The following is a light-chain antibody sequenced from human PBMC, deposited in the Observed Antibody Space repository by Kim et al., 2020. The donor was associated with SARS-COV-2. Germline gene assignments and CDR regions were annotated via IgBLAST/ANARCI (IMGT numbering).Light chain of an antibody. V-gene: IGKV3-11*01. Sequence: PGERATLSCRASHSIGNSLAWYQQKPGQTPRLLIHDASNGATDIPARFSGSGSGTDFTLTISSLEPEDFAVYFCQQRSSWPPTFGQGTRLEI. CDR3: QQRSSWPPT. CDR1: HSIGNS. CDR2: DAS. J-gene: IGKJ5*01.